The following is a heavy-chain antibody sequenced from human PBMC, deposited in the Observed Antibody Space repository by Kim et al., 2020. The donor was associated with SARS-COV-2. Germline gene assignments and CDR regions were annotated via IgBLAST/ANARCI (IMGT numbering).Heavy chain of an antibody. D-gene: IGHD1-1*01. V-gene: IGHV6-1*01. Sequence: YALPLQGIITLSHDTFKNQFSLQWNSLTAEDTAVYYCARDRQRAGTGVDSWGQGTLVTVSS. J-gene: IGHJ4*02. CDR3: ARDRQRAGTGVDS.